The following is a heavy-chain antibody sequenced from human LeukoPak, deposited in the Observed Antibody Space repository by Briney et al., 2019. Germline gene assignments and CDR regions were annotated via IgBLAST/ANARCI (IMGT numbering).Heavy chain of an antibody. CDR1: GFTFSSNY. CDR3: AGYSSSKPIDY. Sequence: GGSLRLSCAASGFTFSSNYMSWVRQAPGKGLEWVSVIYSGGSTYYADSVKGRFTISRDNSKNTLYLQMNSLRAEDTAVYYCAGYSSSKPIDYWGQGTLVTVSS. D-gene: IGHD6-6*01. J-gene: IGHJ4*02. CDR2: IYSGGST. V-gene: IGHV3-53*01.